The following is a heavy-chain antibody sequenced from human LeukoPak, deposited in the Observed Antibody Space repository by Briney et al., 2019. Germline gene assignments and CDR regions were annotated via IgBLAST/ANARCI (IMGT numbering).Heavy chain of an antibody. CDR1: GFTFSSYW. CDR2: IKQDGSEK. Sequence: GGSLRLSCAASGFTFSSYWMSWVRQAPGKGLEWVANIKQDGSEKYYVDSVKGRFIISRDNAKNSLYLQMNSLRAEDTAVYYCARDSSGWYYYFDYWGQGTLVTVSS. CDR3: ARDSSGWYYYFDY. J-gene: IGHJ4*02. V-gene: IGHV3-7*01. D-gene: IGHD6-19*01.